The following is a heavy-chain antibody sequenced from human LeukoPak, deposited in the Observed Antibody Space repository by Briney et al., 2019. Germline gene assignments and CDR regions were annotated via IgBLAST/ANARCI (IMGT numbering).Heavy chain of an antibody. CDR2: INHSGST. CDR1: GGSISSSSHY. Sequence: SETLSLTCTVSGGSISSSSHYWGWIRQPPGKGLEWIGEINHSGSTNYNPSLKSRVTISVDTSKNQFSLKLSSVTAADTAVYYCARGASSGWVNDAFDIWGQGTMVTVSS. CDR3: ARGASSGWVNDAFDI. V-gene: IGHV4-39*07. J-gene: IGHJ3*02. D-gene: IGHD6-19*01.